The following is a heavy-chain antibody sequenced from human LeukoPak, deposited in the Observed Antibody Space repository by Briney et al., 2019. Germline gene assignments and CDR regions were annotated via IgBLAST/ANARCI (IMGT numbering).Heavy chain of an antibody. CDR2: IYYSGST. J-gene: IGHJ5*02. CDR3: ARVPTTVTTNYNWFDP. Sequence: SETLSLTCTVSGGSISSGGYYWSWIRQHPGKGLEWIGYIYYSGSTYYNPSLKGRVTISVDTSKNQFSLKLSSVTAADTAVYYCARVPTTVTTNYNWFDPWGQGTLVTVSS. CDR1: GGSISSGGYY. D-gene: IGHD4-17*01. V-gene: IGHV4-31*03.